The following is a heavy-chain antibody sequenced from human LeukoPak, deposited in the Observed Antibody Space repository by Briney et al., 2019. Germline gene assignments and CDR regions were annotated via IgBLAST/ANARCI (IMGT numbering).Heavy chain of an antibody. D-gene: IGHD3-9*01. Sequence: ASVTVSFKASGYTFTGYYMHWVRQAPGQGLEWMGWINPNSGGTNYAQKFQGRVTMTRDTSISTAYMELSRLRSDDTAVYYCAREGFGYYDILTGSIPGAFDIWGQGTMVTVSS. J-gene: IGHJ3*02. V-gene: IGHV1-2*02. CDR2: INPNSGGT. CDR3: AREGFGYYDILTGSIPGAFDI. CDR1: GYTFTGYY.